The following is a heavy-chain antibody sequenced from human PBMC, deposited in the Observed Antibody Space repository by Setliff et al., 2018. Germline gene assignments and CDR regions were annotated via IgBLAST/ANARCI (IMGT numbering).Heavy chain of an antibody. Sequence: SETLSLTCNVYGGSFDTYYWSWIRQPPGKGLEWFGEINHSGSGDYNPSFKGRGTISVDTSKNKFSLSLSSVTAADTAVYYCARGGYNGYAVFDDWGQGALVTVSS. CDR2: INHSGSG. CDR1: GGSFDTYY. CDR3: ARGGYNGYAVFDD. V-gene: IGHV4-34*01. J-gene: IGHJ4*02. D-gene: IGHD5-12*01.